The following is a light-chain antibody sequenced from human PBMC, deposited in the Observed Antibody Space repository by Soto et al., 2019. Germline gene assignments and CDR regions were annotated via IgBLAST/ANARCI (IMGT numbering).Light chain of an antibody. J-gene: IGKJ1*01. CDR1: QSITTN. CDR3: QQYNDWPPKWT. CDR2: GAS. V-gene: IGKV3-15*01. Sequence: EVVMTQSPVPLSVSPGERATLSCRASQSITTNLDWYQQKPGQAPRLLIYGASTRATGVPARFSGSGSGTQFTLTINSLQSEDFAVYYCQQYNDWPPKWTFGQGTKVDIK.